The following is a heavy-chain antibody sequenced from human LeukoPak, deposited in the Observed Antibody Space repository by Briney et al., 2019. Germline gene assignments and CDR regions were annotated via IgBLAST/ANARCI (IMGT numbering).Heavy chain of an antibody. J-gene: IGHJ4*02. Sequence: ASVKVSCKASGYTFARYYIHWVRQAPGQGLEWMGIINPSGGSTRYAQKFQGRVTMTRDTSTSTVYMELSSLRSDDTAVYYCARGDGGNGGGVDYWGQGTLVTVSS. D-gene: IGHD4-23*01. CDR1: GYTFARYY. V-gene: IGHV1-46*01. CDR2: INPSGGST. CDR3: ARGDGGNGGGVDY.